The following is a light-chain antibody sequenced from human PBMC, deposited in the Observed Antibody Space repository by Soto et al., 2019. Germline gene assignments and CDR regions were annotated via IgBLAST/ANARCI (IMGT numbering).Light chain of an antibody. CDR1: QSVSSN. J-gene: IGKJ1*01. Sequence: EIVMTQSPATLSVSPGERATLSCRASQSVSSNLAWYQQKPGQAPSLLIYGASTRATGIPARFSGSGSGTEFTLTISSLQSEDFAVYYCQQYGSSPLTFGQGTKVDIK. CDR2: GAS. V-gene: IGKV3-15*01. CDR3: QQYGSSPLT.